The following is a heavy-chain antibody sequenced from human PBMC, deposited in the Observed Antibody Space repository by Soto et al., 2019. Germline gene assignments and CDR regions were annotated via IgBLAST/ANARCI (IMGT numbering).Heavy chain of an antibody. V-gene: IGHV3-23*01. J-gene: IGHJ3*02. CDR2: ISGSGGST. CDR3: AQPKGPDYSSSWQDDTCQI. Sequence: EVQLLESGGGLVQPGGSLRLSCAASGFTFSSDAMSWVRQAQGKGLEWVSAISGSGGSTYYADPVKGRFTISRDNSKITRYLQMNSVGAEDTAVYYCAQPKGPDYSSSWQDDTCQIWVQGTMVTVSS. CDR1: GFTFSSDA. D-gene: IGHD6-13*01.